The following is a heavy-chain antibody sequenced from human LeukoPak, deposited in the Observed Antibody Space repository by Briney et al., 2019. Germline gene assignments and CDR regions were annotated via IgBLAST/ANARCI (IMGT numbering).Heavy chain of an antibody. J-gene: IGHJ4*02. Sequence: GGSLRLSCAASGFTFSSYGMHWVRQAPGKGLEWGAVIWDDGSNKYYADSVKGRFTISRDNSKNTLYLQMNSLRAEDTAVYYCARGPSYGDIDSWGQGTLVTVSS. V-gene: IGHV3-33*01. CDR2: IWDDGSNK. D-gene: IGHD4-17*01. CDR3: ARGPSYGDIDS. CDR1: GFTFSSYG.